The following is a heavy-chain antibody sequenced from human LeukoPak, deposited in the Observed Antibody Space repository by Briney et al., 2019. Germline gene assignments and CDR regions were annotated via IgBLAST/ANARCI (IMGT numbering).Heavy chain of an antibody. J-gene: IGHJ6*03. Sequence: SQTLSLTCTVSGGSISSGSYYWSWIRQPAGKGLEWIGRIYTSGSTNYNPSLKSRVTISVDTSRNQFSLKLSSVTAADTAVYYCARASVTYYYYYYMDVWGKGTTVTVSS. D-gene: IGHD4-11*01. V-gene: IGHV4-61*02. CDR2: IYTSGST. CDR1: GGSISSGSYY. CDR3: ARASVTYYYYYYMDV.